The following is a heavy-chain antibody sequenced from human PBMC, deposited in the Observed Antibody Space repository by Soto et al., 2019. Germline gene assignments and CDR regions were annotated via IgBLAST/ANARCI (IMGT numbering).Heavy chain of an antibody. CDR1: GASFTSNY. D-gene: IGHD2-15*01. J-gene: IGHJ4*02. Sequence: SETLSLTCGIYGASFTSNYWSWVRQPPAEGLEWIGEINHNGLTNYNPSLKSRVTISVDTSKNQFSLKLTSVTAADTAVYYCASARWDYWGQGTLVTVSS. V-gene: IGHV4-34*01. CDR3: ASARWDY. CDR2: INHNGLT.